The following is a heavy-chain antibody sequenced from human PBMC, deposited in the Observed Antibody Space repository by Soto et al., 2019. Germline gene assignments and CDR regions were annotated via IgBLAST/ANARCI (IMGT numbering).Heavy chain of an antibody. CDR1: GGSISRGGYY. CDR3: ARDGAGGYGLGWFDP. CDR2: IYHSGST. Sequence: QVQLQESGPGLVKPSQTLSLTCTVSGGSISRGGYYYNWIRQLPGKGLEWIGYIYHSGSTNYHPSLKSRVTNSVDTSKNQLSLEFSSVTAADTAVYYCARDGAGGYGLGWFDPWGQGTLVTVSS. D-gene: IGHD2-15*01. J-gene: IGHJ5*02. V-gene: IGHV4-31*03.